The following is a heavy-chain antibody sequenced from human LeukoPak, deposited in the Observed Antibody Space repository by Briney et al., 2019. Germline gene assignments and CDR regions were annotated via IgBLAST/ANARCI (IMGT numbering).Heavy chain of an antibody. D-gene: IGHD6-13*01. Sequence: GESLQISCKGSGYSFTTHWIGWVRQMPGQGLEWMGIIFPGDSDTAYSPSFQGHVTISADKSISTAFLQWSSLKASDTAMYYCARSIAAAAPFDYWGQGTLVTVSS. CDR1: GYSFTTHW. CDR3: ARSIAAAAPFDY. J-gene: IGHJ4*02. V-gene: IGHV5-51*01. CDR2: IFPGDSDT.